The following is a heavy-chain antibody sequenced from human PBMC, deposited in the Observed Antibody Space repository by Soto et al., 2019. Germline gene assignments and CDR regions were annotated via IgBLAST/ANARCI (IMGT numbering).Heavy chain of an antibody. CDR2: IYYSGST. V-gene: IGHV4-39*01. CDR3: ARHGSLIVATIDHFDY. J-gene: IGHJ4*02. Sequence: QLQLQESGPGLVKPSETLSLTCTVSGGSISSSSYYWGWIRQPPGKGLEWIGSIYYSGSTYYNPSLKSRVTIAVDTSKNQFSLTLSSVTAADTAVYYCARHGSLIVATIDHFDYWGQGTLVTVSS. D-gene: IGHD5-12*01. CDR1: GGSISSSSYY.